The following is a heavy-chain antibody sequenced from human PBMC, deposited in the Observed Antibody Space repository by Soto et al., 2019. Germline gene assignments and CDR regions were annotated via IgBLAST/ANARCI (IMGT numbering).Heavy chain of an antibody. D-gene: IGHD3-22*01. Sequence: QVQLVQSGAEVRKPGSSVKVSCKASGGTFSRHAISWVRQAPGQGIEWVGEIIPIFGTANHDQKFQGRVTIIAEESTSTVYRDWSSLRSEDTAMYYCARGWGYDSNDYYYAYWGQGTLFIVSS. J-gene: IGHJ4*02. CDR2: IIPIFGTA. V-gene: IGHV1-69*01. CDR1: GGTFSRHA. CDR3: ARGWGYDSNDYYYAY.